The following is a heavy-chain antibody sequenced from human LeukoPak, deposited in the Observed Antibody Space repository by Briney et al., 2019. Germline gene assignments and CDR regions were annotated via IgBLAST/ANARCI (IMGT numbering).Heavy chain of an antibody. CDR1: GFTFSGFE. CDR2: ISSSGSTI. V-gene: IGHV3-48*03. D-gene: IGHD6-19*01. CDR3: ARVKSSGYYYFDY. Sequence: PGGSLRLSCAASGFTFSGFELNWVRQAPGKGLEWVSYISSSGSTIYYADSVEGRFTVSRDNAKNSLYLQMNSLRAEDTAVYYCARVKSSGYYYFDYWGQGTLVTVSS. J-gene: IGHJ4*02.